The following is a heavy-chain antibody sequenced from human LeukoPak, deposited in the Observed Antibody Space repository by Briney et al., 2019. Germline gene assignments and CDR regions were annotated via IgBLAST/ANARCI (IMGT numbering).Heavy chain of an antibody. Sequence: GGSLRLSCAASGFTFSSYGMHWVRQAPGKGLEWVAVISYDGSNKYYADSVKGRFTISRDNSKNTLYLQMNSLRAEDTAVYYCAKDRLAASPDAFDIRGQGTMVTVSS. CDR1: GFTFSSYG. D-gene: IGHD6-6*01. V-gene: IGHV3-30*18. CDR2: ISYDGSNK. CDR3: AKDRLAASPDAFDI. J-gene: IGHJ3*02.